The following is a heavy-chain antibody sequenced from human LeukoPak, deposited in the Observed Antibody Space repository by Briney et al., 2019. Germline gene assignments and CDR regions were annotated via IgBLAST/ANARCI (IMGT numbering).Heavy chain of an antibody. CDR2: IYTSGST. CDR3: ARVVSSSSWNWFDP. CDR1: GGSISSGSYY. V-gene: IGHV4-61*02. J-gene: IGHJ5*02. Sequence: SETLSLTCTVSGGSISSGSYYWSWIRQPAGKGLEWIGRIYTSGSTNYNPSLKSRVTISVDTSKNQFSLKLSSVTAADTAVYYCARVVSSSSWNWFDPWGQGTLVTVSS. D-gene: IGHD6-6*01.